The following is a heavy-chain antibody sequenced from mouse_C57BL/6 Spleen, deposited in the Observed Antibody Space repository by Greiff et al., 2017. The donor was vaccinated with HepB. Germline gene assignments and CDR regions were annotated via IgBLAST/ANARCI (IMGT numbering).Heavy chain of an antibody. CDR1: GFTFSSYA. CDR3: AREVITTGDWYFDV. J-gene: IGHJ1*03. D-gene: IGHD1-1*01. V-gene: IGHV5-4*01. Sequence: EVQGVESGGGLVKPGGSLKLSCAASGFTFSSYAMSWVRQTPEKRLEWVATISDGGSYTYYPDNVKGRFTISRDNAKNNLYLQMSHLKSEDTAMYYCAREVITTGDWYFDVWGTGTTVTVSS. CDR2: ISDGGSYT.